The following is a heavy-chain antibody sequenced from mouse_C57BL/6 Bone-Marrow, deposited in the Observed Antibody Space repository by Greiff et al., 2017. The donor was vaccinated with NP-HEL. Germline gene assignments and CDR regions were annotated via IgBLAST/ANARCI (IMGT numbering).Heavy chain of an antibody. J-gene: IGHJ2*01. CDR3: ARRAITTVVAGFDY. V-gene: IGHV3-6*01. D-gene: IGHD1-1*01. CDR1: GYSITSGYY. CDR2: ISYDGSN. Sequence: ESGPGLVKPSQSLSLTCSVTGYSITSGYYWNWIRQFPGNKLEWMGYISYDGSNNYNPSLKNRISITRDTSKNQFFLKLNSVTTEDTATYYCARRAITTVVAGFDYWGQGTTLTVSS.